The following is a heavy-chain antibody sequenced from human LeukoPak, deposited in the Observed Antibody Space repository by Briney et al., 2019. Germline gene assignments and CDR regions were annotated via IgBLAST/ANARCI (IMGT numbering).Heavy chain of an antibody. CDR3: ARDMLAVPSNWFDP. CDR2: INPSGGGT. D-gene: IGHD2-8*01. J-gene: IGHJ5*02. CDR1: GYTFTSYY. V-gene: IGHV1-46*01. Sequence: ASVKVSCKASGYTFTSYYMHWVRQAPGQGLEWMGIINPSGGGTSYAQKFQGRVTMTRDTSTSTVYMDLRSLRSEDTAVYFCARDMLAVPSNWFDPWGQGTLVTVSS.